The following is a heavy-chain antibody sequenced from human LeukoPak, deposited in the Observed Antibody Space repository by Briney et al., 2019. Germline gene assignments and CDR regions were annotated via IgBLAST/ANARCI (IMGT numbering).Heavy chain of an antibody. V-gene: IGHV1-69*05. D-gene: IGHD5-18*01. J-gene: IGHJ6*03. Sequence: ASVKVSCKASGGTFSSYAISWVRQAPGQGLEWMGGIIPIFGTANYAQKFQGRVTITTDESTSTAYMELSSLRSEDTAVYYCARGPGIQLWTPLYYYYYMDVWGKGNTVTVSS. CDR2: IIPIFGTA. CDR1: GGTFSSYA. CDR3: ARGPGIQLWTPLYYYYYMDV.